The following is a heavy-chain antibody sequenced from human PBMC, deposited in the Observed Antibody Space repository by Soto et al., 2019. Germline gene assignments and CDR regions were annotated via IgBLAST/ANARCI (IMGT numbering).Heavy chain of an antibody. V-gene: IGHV2-5*01. CDR3: AHTWGLPFDY. J-gene: IGHJ4*02. CDR1: GFSLRTTGVG. Sequence: QITLKESGPTLVEPTQTLTLTCTYSGFSLRTTGVGVGWIRQPPGKALEWLGIIYLNDDKRYSPSLKNRFTLTSDISKSQVVLTMTNMDPVDTSTYYCAHTWGLPFDYWGQGTLVIVSS. CDR2: IYLNDDK. D-gene: IGHD3-16*01.